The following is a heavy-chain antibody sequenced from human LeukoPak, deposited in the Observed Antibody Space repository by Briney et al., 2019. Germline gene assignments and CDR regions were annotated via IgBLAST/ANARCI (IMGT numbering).Heavy chain of an antibody. CDR3: ARVRYCSSTSCP. D-gene: IGHD2-2*01. CDR2: INHSGGT. CDR1: GGSFSGYY. J-gene: IGHJ5*02. Sequence: PSETLSLTCAVYGGSFSGYYWSWIRQPPGKGLEWIGEINHSGGTNYNPSLKSRVTMSADTSKNQFSLKLSSVTAADTAVYYCARVRYCSSTSCPWGQGTLVTVSS. V-gene: IGHV4-34*01.